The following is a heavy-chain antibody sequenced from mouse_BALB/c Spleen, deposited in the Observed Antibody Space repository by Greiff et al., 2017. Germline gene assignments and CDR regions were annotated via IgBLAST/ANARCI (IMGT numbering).Heavy chain of an antibody. Sequence: VQLQQSGPELVKPGASVKISCKASGYTFTSYTMHWVKQRPGQGLEWIGYINPSSGYTNYNQKFKDKATLTADKSSSTAYMQLSSLTSEDSAVYYCARGGFDYWGQGTTLTVSS. CDR3: ARGGFDY. CDR2: INPSSGYT. CDR1: GYTFTSYT. V-gene: IGHV1S26*01. J-gene: IGHJ2*01.